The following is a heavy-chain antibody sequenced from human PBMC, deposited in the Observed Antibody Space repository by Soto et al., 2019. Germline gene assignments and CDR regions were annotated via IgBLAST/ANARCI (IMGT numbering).Heavy chain of an antibody. CDR2: ISSSGSTI. J-gene: IGHJ4*02. CDR1: GFTFSSYE. CDR3: ARGSYDFWSGDFDY. V-gene: IGHV3-48*03. Sequence: GGSLRLSCAASGFTFSSYEMNWVRQAPGKGPEWVSYISSSGSTIYYADSVKGRFTISRDNAKNSLYLQMNSLRAEDTAVYYCARGSYDFWSGDFDYWGQGTLVTV. D-gene: IGHD3-3*01.